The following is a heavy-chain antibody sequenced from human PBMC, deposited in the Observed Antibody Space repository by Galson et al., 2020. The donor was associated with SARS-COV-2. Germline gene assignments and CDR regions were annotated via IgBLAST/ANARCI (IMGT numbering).Heavy chain of an antibody. Sequence: SETLSLTCTVSGGSISSSSYYWGWIRQPPGKGLEWIGSIYYSGSTYYNPSLKSRVTISVDTSKNQFSLKLSSVTAADTAVYYCASSALRYCDWSDSFSGYYCGCWGQGTLVTVSS. D-gene: IGHD3-9*01. J-gene: IGHJ4*02. V-gene: IGHV4-39*01. CDR1: GGSISSSSYY. CDR3: ASSALRYCDWSDSFSGYYCGC. CDR2: IYYSGST.